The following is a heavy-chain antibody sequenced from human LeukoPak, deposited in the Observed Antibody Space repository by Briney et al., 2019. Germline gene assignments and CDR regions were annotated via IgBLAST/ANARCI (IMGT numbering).Heavy chain of an antibody. D-gene: IGHD3-16*01. CDR1: GFTFDDYA. V-gene: IGHV3-43*01. Sequence: PGGSLRLSCAASGFTFDDYAMHWVRQAPGKGLEWVSLFSSDGHRTNYADSVKGRFTISRDNSKNSLYLQMNSLRTEDTALYFCAKCGGRDRAPLYYYYYMDVWGKGTTVTVSS. CDR2: FSSDGHRT. CDR3: AKCGGRDRAPLYYYYYMDV. J-gene: IGHJ6*03.